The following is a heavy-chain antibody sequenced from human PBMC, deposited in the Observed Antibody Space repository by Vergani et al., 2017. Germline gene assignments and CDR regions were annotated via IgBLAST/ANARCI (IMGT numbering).Heavy chain of an antibody. CDR3: ARDPPFRRITICGVAEANNWFDP. D-gene: IGHD3-3*01. V-gene: IGHV3-33*01. CDR1: GFTFSSYG. Sequence: QVQLVESGGGVVQPGRSLRLSCAASGFTFSSYGMHWVRQAPGKGLEWVAVIWYDGSNKYYVDSVKGRFTISRDNSKNTLYLQMNSLRAGDTAVDYCARDPPFRRITICGVAEANNWFDPWGQGTLVTVSS. J-gene: IGHJ5*02. CDR2: IWYDGSNK.